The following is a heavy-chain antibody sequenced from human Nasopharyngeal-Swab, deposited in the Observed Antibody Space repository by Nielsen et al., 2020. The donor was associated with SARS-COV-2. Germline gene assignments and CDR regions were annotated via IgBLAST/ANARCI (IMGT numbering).Heavy chain of an antibody. V-gene: IGHV3-64D*06. CDR2: ISSNGGST. CDR3: ARITVAGDYYYGMDV. CDR1: GFTFSSYA. Sequence: GGSLRLSCSASGFTFSSYAMHWVRQAPGKGLEYVSAISSNGGSTYYADSVKGRFTISRDNSKNTLYLQMSSLRAEDTAVYYCARITVAGDYYYGMDVWGQGTTVTVSS. D-gene: IGHD6-19*01. J-gene: IGHJ6*02.